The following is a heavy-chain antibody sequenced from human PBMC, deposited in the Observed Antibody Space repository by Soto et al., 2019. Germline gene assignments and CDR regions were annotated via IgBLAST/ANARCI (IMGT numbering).Heavy chain of an antibody. CDR3: AREFLGDYIWGSYRPRLDY. Sequence: GASVKVSCKASGYAFTSCGLSCVRPAPGQRLEWMGWINAGNGNTKYSQKFQGRVTITRDTSASRAYMELSSLRSEDTAVYYCAREFLGDYIWGSYRPRLDYWGQGTLVTVSS. D-gene: IGHD3-16*02. CDR1: GYAFTSCG. CDR2: INAGNGNT. V-gene: IGHV1-3*01. J-gene: IGHJ4*02.